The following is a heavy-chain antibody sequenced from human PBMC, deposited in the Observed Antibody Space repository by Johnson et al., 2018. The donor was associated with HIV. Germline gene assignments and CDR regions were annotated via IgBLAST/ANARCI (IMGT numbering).Heavy chain of an antibody. D-gene: IGHD3-22*01. CDR1: GFTFSSYG. CDR2: IRYDGNNK. Sequence: QVQLVESGGGVVQPGGSLRLSCAASGFTFSSYGMHWVRQAPGKGLEWVAFIRYDGNNKYYAEPVRGRPTISSDNSKKMVYLQMNSLRTEDTAVYYCAKDVGNYWPDGFDIWGQGTMVTVSS. J-gene: IGHJ3*02. CDR3: AKDVGNYWPDGFDI. V-gene: IGHV3-30*02.